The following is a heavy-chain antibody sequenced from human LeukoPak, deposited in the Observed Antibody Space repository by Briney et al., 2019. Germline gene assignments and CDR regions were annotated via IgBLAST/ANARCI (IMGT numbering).Heavy chain of an antibody. CDR1: GFTFSNAC. CDR3: TTANHSGYDEEFDY. D-gene: IGHD5-12*01. J-gene: IGHJ4*02. CDR2: TKRKTDGGTT. Sequence: GGSRRLSSAASGFTFSNACMSWVRQAPGKGLEWDGRTKRKTDGGTTDYAAPVKGRFTISRDDSNNTLYLQMNSLKSEDTAVYYCTTANHSGYDEEFDYWGQGTLVTVSS. V-gene: IGHV3-15*01.